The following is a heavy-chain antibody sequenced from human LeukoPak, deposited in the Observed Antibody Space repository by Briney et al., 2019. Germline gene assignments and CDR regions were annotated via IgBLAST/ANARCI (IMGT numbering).Heavy chain of an antibody. V-gene: IGHV4-39*01. Sequence: PSETLSLTCTVSGGSISSSSYYWGWIRQPPGKGLEWIGSIYYSGSTYYNPSLKSRVTISVDTSKNQFSLKLSSVTAADTAVYYCASVDFDWTFDYWGQGTPGSVSS. CDR3: ASVDFDWTFDY. CDR1: GGSISSSSYY. CDR2: IYYSGST. J-gene: IGHJ4*02. D-gene: IGHD3-9*01.